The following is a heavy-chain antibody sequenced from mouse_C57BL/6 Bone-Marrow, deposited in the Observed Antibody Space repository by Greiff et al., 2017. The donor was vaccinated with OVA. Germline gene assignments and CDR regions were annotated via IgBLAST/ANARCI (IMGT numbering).Heavy chain of an antibody. V-gene: IGHV2-2*01. CDR3: ARNDGYYEDYYAMDY. Sequence: QVQLKQSGPGLVQPSQSLSITCTVSGFSLTSYGVHWVRQSPGKGLEWLGVIWSGGSTDYNAAFISRLSISKDNSKSQVFFKMNSLQADDTAIYYCARNDGYYEDYYAMDYWGQGTSVTVSS. CDR2: IWSGGST. CDR1: GFSLTSYG. J-gene: IGHJ4*01. D-gene: IGHD2-3*01.